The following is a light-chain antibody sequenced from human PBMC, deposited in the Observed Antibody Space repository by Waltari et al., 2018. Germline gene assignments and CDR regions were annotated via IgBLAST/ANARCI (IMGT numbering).Light chain of an antibody. Sequence: DIQMTQSPSSLSASVGDRFPITCQASQDISNYLNWYQQKPGKAPKLLIYDASNLETGVPSRFSGSGSGTDFTFTISSLQPEDIATYYCQQYDNLPFTFGPGTKVDIK. CDR2: DAS. V-gene: IGKV1-33*01. CDR1: QDISNY. J-gene: IGKJ3*01. CDR3: QQYDNLPFT.